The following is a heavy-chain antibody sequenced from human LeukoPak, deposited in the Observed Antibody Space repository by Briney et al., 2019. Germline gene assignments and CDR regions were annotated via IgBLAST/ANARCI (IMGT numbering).Heavy chain of an antibody. Sequence: KTSETLSLTCTVSGGSISSYYWSWIRQPPGKGLEWIGYIYYSGSTNYNPSLKSRVTISVDTSKNQFSLKLSSVTAADTAVYYCARGAGTTRVFDYWGQGTLVTVSS. J-gene: IGHJ4*02. CDR3: ARGAGTTRVFDY. D-gene: IGHD1-7*01. CDR2: IYYSGST. V-gene: IGHV4-59*01. CDR1: GGSISSYY.